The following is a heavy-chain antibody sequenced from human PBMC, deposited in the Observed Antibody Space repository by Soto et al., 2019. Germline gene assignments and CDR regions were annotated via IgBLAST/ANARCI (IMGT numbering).Heavy chain of an antibody. J-gene: IGHJ6*02. V-gene: IGHV3-48*01. CDR3: ATSVTMVRGDV. D-gene: IGHD3-10*01. Sequence: EVQLVESGGGLVQPGGSLRLSCAASGFTFSSYSMNWVRQAPGKGLEWVSYISSSSSTIYYADSVKGRFTISRDNAKNSLYLQMNSLRAEDTAVYDCATSVTMVRGDVWGQGTTVTVSS. CDR1: GFTFSSYS. CDR2: ISSSSSTI.